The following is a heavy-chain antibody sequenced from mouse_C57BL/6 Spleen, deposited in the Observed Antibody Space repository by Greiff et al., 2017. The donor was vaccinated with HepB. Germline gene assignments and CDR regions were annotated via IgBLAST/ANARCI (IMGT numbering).Heavy chain of an antibody. CDR3: ARDGYDAMDY. CDR1: GYSITSGYY. CDR2: ISYDGSN. J-gene: IGHJ4*01. Sequence: EVQLQESGPGLVKPSQSLSLTCSVTGYSITSGYYWNWNRQFPGNKLELMDYISYDGSNNYNPSLKNRISITRDTSKNHIFLKLNSVTTEDTATCDSARDGYDAMDYWGQGTSVTVSS. V-gene: IGHV3-6*01.